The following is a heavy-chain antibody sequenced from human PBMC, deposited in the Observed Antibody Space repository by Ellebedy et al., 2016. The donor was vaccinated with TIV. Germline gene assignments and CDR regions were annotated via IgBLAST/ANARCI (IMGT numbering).Heavy chain of an antibody. CDR3: ARGLLYYDFWSGYYNRAGDYYYGMDV. V-gene: IGHV4-59*01. CDR1: GDSISSYY. J-gene: IGHJ6*02. CDR2: ISYSGST. D-gene: IGHD3-3*01. Sequence: MPSETLSLTCTVSGDSISSYYWSWIRQPPGKGLEWIGYISYSGSTNSNPSLKSRVPISLDTSKNQFSLKLSTVTAAVPAVYYCARGLLYYDFWSGYYNRAGDYYYGMDVWGQGTTVTVSS.